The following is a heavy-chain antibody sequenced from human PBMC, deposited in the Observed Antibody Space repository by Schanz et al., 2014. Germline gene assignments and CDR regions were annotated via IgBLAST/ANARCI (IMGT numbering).Heavy chain of an antibody. Sequence: QVQLVESGGGVVQPGRSLRLSCAASGFTFSNHGMHWVRQSPGKGLEWVALIWYDGSNEYYADSVKGRFTISRDNPKNMVFLQMTSLRAEDTAVYYCAKDQGSYGSGSYSYFDYWGQGTLATVSS. J-gene: IGHJ4*02. CDR1: GFTFSNHG. CDR3: AKDQGSYGSGSYSYFDY. V-gene: IGHV3-33*06. CDR2: IWYDGSNE. D-gene: IGHD3-10*01.